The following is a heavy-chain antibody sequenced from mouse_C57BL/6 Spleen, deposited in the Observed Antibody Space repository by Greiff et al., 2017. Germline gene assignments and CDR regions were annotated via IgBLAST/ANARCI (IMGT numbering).Heavy chain of an antibody. CDR2: INPNNGGT. CDR3: ARRVNSNWYFDV. Sequence: EVQLQQSGPELVKPGASVKISCKASGYTFTDYYMNWVKQSHGKSLEWIGDINPNNGGTSYNQKFKGKATLTVDKSSSTAYMELRSLTSEDSAVYYCARRVNSNWYFDVWGTGTTVTVSS. CDR1: GYTFTDYY. D-gene: IGHD1-3*01. V-gene: IGHV1-26*01. J-gene: IGHJ1*03.